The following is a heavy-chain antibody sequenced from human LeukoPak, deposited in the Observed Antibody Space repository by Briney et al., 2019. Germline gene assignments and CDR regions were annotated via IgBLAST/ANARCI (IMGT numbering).Heavy chain of an antibody. CDR1: GYTFTGYY. D-gene: IGHD3-22*01. J-gene: IGHJ4*02. V-gene: IGHV1-2*02. Sequence: ASVKVSCKASGYTFTGYYMHWVRQAPGQGLEWMGWINPKSGGTNSAQGFQGRVTMTRDTSISTAYMELTRLTSDDTAVYYCAREREFRYYSDSSAYYRQLVDFWGQGTLVTVSS. CDR3: AREREFRYYSDSSAYYRQLVDF. CDR2: INPKSGGT.